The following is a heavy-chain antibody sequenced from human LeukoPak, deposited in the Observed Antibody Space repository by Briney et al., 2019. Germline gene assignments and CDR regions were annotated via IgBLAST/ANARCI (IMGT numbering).Heavy chain of an antibody. CDR1: GGSISSYY. J-gene: IGHJ3*02. V-gene: IGHV4-59*01. Sequence: PSETLSLTCTVSGGSISSYYWSWIRQPPGKGLEWIGYIYYSGSTNYNPSLKSRVTISVDTSKNQFSLQLTSVTAADTAVYYCARVRSGYSSSWLDAFDIWGQGTMVTVSS. CDR2: IYYSGST. CDR3: ARVRSGYSSSWLDAFDI. D-gene: IGHD6-13*01.